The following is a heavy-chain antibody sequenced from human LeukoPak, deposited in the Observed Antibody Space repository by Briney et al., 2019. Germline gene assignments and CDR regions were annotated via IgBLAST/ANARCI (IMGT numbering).Heavy chain of an antibody. CDR3: ARASVTTVTTVNWFDP. V-gene: IGHV4-59*01. J-gene: IGHJ5*02. CDR1: GGSISSYY. CDR2: IYYSGRT. D-gene: IGHD4-17*01. Sequence: SETLSLTCTVSGGSISSYYWSWIPQPPGKGLEWIGYIYYSGRTNYNTSLKSRITISVTTSKNHFSLTLSPATAADTAVYYCARASVTTVTTVNWFDPWGQGTLVTVSS.